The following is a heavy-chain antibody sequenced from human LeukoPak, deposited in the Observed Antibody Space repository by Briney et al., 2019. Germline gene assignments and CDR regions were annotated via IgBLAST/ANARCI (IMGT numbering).Heavy chain of an antibody. CDR3: ARCEWHYYHYYMDV. Sequence: GGSLRLSCAASGFTFGDYYMSWIRQAPGKGLEGVSYISSSDSPIYYADSVKGRFTISRDNAKNPLFLQMNSLGAEDTAVYYCARCEWHYYHYYMDVWGKGTTVTVSS. CDR1: GFTFGDYY. J-gene: IGHJ6*03. V-gene: IGHV3-11*04. D-gene: IGHD3-3*01. CDR2: ISSSDSPI.